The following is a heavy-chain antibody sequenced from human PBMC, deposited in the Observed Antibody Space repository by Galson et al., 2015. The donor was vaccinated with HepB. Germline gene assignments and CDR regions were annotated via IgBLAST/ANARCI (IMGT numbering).Heavy chain of an antibody. V-gene: IGHV3-33*01. CDR2: IRYDGSNK. J-gene: IGHJ4*02. CDR1: GFTFSSYG. D-gene: IGHD3-16*01. CDR3: ARDSREGGNDY. Sequence: SLRLSCAASGFTFSSYGMHWVRQAPGKGLEWVAVIRYDGSNKYYADSVKGRFTISRDNSKNTLYLQMNSLRAEDTAVYYCARDSREGGNDYWGQGTLVTVSS.